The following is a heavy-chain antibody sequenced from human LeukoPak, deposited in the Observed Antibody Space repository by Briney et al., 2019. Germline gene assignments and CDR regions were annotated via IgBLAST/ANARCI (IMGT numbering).Heavy chain of an antibody. J-gene: IGHJ4*02. V-gene: IGHV4-59*11. D-gene: IGHD2-15*01. CDR3: ATYTRHCSGGSCYSIDY. Sequence: SETLSLTCTVSGTSISSHYWTWIRQPPGKRLEWIGYIYYGWSTRYNPSLKSRVTISVDTSRNQVSLKLNSVAAADTAVYYCATYTRHCSGGSCYSIDYWGQGTLVTVSS. CDR1: GTSISSHY. CDR2: IYYGWST.